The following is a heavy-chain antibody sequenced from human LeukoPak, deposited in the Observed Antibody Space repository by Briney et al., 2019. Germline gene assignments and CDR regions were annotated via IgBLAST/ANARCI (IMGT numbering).Heavy chain of an antibody. CDR3: ARDRRIYCSGGSCFDY. J-gene: IGHJ4*02. CDR1: GYTFTSYG. V-gene: IGHV1-18*04. D-gene: IGHD2-15*01. CDR2: ISAYNGNT. Sequence: ASVKVSCKASGYTFTSYGISWVRQAPGQGLEWMGWISAYNGNTNYAQKLQGRVTMTADTSTSTAYMELRSLRSDDTAVYYCARDRRIYCSGGSCFDYWGQGTLVTVSS.